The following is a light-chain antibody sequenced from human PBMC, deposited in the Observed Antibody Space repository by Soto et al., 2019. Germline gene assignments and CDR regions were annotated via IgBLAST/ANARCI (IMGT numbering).Light chain of an antibody. CDR3: QQYNSYWT. CDR2: DAS. J-gene: IGKJ1*01. Sequence: DIQMTQSPSTLSASVGDRVTITCRASQSIGTWLAWYQQKPGKAPKLLIYDASSLESGVPSRFSGSGSGTESTLTISSLQPDDFATYYCQQYNSYWTFGQGTKVEIK. V-gene: IGKV1-5*01. CDR1: QSIGTW.